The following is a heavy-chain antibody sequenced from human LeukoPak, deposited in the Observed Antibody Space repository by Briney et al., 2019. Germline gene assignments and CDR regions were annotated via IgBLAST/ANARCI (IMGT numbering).Heavy chain of an antibody. D-gene: IGHD1-14*01. CDR1: GYTFTDYY. CDR2: IHPNSGGI. CDR3: GRKSANRKTSEFDY. V-gene: IGHV1-2*02. J-gene: IGHJ4*02. Sequence: AAVKVSCKASGYTFTDYYMNWVRQAPGQGLEWMGWIHPNSGGIKYAQKFQGRVTMTRDTSISTAYMELSGLTSDDTAVYYCGRKSANRKTSEFDYWGQGTPVALSS.